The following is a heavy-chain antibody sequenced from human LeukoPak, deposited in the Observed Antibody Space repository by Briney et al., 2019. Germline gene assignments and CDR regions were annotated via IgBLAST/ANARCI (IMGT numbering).Heavy chain of an antibody. CDR2: ISSSSSYI. CDR1: GFTFSSYS. J-gene: IGHJ4*02. V-gene: IGHV3-21*01. D-gene: IGHD3-22*01. CDR3: ARENYYDSSGYYCC. Sequence: GESLKISCAASGFTFSSYSMNWVRQAPGKGLEWVSSISSSSSYIYYADSVKGRFTISRDNAKNSLYLQMNSLRAEDTAVYYCARENYYDSSGYYCCWGQGTLVTVSS.